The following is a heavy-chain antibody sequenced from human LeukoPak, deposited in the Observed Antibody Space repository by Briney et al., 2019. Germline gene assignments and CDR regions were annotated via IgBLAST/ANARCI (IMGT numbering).Heavy chain of an antibody. CDR1: GFTFSSYE. V-gene: IGHV3-48*03. CDR2: ISSSGSTI. CDR3: ASVGATPGY. D-gene: IGHD1-26*01. J-gene: IGHJ4*02. Sequence: PGGSLRLSSAASGFTFSSYEINWVRQAPGKGLEWVSYISSSGSTIYYADSVKGRFTISRDNAKNSLYLQMNSLRAEDTAVYYCASVGATPGYWGQGTLVTVSS.